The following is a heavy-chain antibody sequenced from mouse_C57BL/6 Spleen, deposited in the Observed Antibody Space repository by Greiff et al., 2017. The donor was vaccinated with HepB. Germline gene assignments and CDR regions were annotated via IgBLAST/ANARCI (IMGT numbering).Heavy chain of an antibody. CDR2: IHPSDSDT. CDR3: APLRPDYYAMDY. CDR1: GYTFTSYW. J-gene: IGHJ4*01. Sequence: VQLQQPGAELVKPGASVKVSCKASGYTFTSYWMHWVKQRPGQGLEWIGRIHPSDSDTNYNQKLKGKATLTVDKSSSTAYMQLSSLTSEDSAVYYCAPLRPDYYAMDYWGQGTSVTVSS. V-gene: IGHV1-74*01. D-gene: IGHD1-2*01.